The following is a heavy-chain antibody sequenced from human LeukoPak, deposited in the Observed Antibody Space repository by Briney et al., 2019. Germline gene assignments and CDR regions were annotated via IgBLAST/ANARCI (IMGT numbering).Heavy chain of an antibody. CDR3: ARDRWRGGYDY. D-gene: IGHD1-26*01. V-gene: IGHV3-23*01. CDR2: ISGNGGKI. CDR1: GFTFNNYA. Sequence: GGSLRLSCAASGFTFNNYAMSWVRQAPGKGLECVSGISGNGGKIYYADSVKGRFTISRDNAKNSLYLQMNSLRAEDTALYYCARDRWRGGYDYWGQGTLVTVSS. J-gene: IGHJ4*02.